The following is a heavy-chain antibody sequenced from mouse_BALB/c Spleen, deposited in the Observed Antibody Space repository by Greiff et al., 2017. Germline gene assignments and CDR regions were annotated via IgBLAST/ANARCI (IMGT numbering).Heavy chain of an antibody. V-gene: IGHV5-12-2*01. CDR1: GFTFSSYT. J-gene: IGHJ3*01. Sequence: DVMLVESGGGLVQPGGSLKLSCAASGFTFSSYTMSWVRQTPEKRLEWVAYISNGGGSTYYPDTVKGRFTISRDNAKNTLYLQMSSLKSEDTAMYYCARLNIYYDTGAWFAYWGQGTLVTVSA. CDR2: ISNGGGST. CDR3: ARLNIYYDTGAWFAY. D-gene: IGHD2-4*01.